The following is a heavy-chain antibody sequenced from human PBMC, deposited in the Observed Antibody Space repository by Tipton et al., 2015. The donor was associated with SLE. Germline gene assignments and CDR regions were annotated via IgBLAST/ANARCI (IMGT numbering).Heavy chain of an antibody. V-gene: IGHV3-48*01. CDR1: GFTFSSYS. CDR3: AKEDFLYGMDV. J-gene: IGHJ6*02. Sequence: SLRLSCAASGFTFSSYSMNWVRQAPGKGLEWVSYISSSSSTIYYADSVKGRFTISRDNAKNSLYLQMNSLRAEDTALYYCAKEDFLYGMDVWGQGTTVTVSS. D-gene: IGHD2/OR15-2a*01. CDR2: ISSSSSTI.